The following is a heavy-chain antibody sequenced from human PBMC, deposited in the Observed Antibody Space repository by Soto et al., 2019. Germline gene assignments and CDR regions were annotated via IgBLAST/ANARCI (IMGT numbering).Heavy chain of an antibody. CDR2: IYYSGST. D-gene: IGHD2-2*01. CDR1: GGSISSYY. Sequence: SETLSLTCTVSGGSISSYYWSWIRQPPGKGLEWIGYIYYSGSTKYNPSLKSRVTISVDTSKNQFSLKLSSVTAADTAVYFCARIYCSSVRCSSHFDSWGQGTLVTVSS. CDR3: ARIYCSSVRCSSHFDS. J-gene: IGHJ4*02. V-gene: IGHV4-59*08.